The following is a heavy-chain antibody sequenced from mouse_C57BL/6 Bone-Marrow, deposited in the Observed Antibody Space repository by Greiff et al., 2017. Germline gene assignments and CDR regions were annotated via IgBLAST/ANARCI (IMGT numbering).Heavy chain of an antibody. D-gene: IGHD2-14*01. V-gene: IGHV5-6*01. Sequence: EVQRVESGGDLVKPGGSLKLSCAASGFTFSSYGMSWVRQTPDKRLEWVATISSGGSYTYYPDSVKGRFTISRDNTKKTLYLQMSSLRSEDTALYYCARPSIGNYFDYWGQGTTLTVSS. CDR3: ARPSIGNYFDY. J-gene: IGHJ2*01. CDR1: GFTFSSYG. CDR2: ISSGGSYT.